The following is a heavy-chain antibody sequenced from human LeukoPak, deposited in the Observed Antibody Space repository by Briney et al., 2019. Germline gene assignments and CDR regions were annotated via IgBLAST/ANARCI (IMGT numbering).Heavy chain of an antibody. J-gene: IGHJ3*02. CDR1: GGSISSSSNY. D-gene: IGHD3/OR15-3a*01. Sequence: SETLSLTCTVSGGSISSSSNYWGWIRQPPGKGLEWIGSIYYSGSTYYNPSLKSRVTISVDTSKNQFSLKLSSVTAADTAVYFCAREVDYYAFDIWGQGTMVTVSS. CDR2: IYYSGST. V-gene: IGHV4-39*07. CDR3: AREVDYYAFDI.